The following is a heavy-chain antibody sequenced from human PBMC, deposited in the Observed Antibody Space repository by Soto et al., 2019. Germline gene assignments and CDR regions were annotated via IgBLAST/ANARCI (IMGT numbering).Heavy chain of an antibody. CDR1: GGTFSSYT. J-gene: IGHJ4*02. CDR2: IIPILGIA. CDR3: ARGTDFWSGYYAVY. V-gene: IGHV1-69*02. D-gene: IGHD3-3*01. Sequence: QVQLVQSGAEVKKPGSSVKVSCKASGGTFSSYTISWVRQAPGQGLEWMGRIIPILGIANYAQKFQGRVTITADKSTRTAYMELSSLRSEDTAVYYCARGTDFWSGYYAVYWGQGTLVTVSS.